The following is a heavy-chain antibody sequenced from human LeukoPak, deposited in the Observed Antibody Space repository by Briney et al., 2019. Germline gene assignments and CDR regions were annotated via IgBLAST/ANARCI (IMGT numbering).Heavy chain of an antibody. CDR3: ATDLESCGGDCHVFDY. J-gene: IGHJ4*02. CDR2: FDPEDGET. D-gene: IGHD2-21*02. Sequence: ASVTVSCKVSGYTLTELSMHWVRQAPGKGLEWMGGFDPEDGETIYAQKFQGGVTMTEDTSTDTAYMELSSLRSEDTAVYYCATDLESCGGDCHVFDYWGQGTLVTVSS. CDR1: GYTLTELS. V-gene: IGHV1-24*01.